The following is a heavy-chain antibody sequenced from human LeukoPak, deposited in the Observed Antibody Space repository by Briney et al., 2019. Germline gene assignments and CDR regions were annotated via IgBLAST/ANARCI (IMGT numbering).Heavy chain of an antibody. CDR1: GFTFSSYW. CDR2: INQDGSEK. Sequence: GESLRLSCAASGFTFSSYWMSWVRQAPGKGLEWVANINQDGSEKKYVDSVKGRLTISRDNAKNSLYLQMNSLRAEDTAVYYCARNVGDYGDYGWGQGTLVTVSS. CDR3: ARNVGDYGDYG. J-gene: IGHJ4*02. V-gene: IGHV3-7*01. D-gene: IGHD4-17*01.